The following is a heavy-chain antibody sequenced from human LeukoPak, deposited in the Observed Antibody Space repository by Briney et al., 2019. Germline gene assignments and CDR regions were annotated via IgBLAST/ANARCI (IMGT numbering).Heavy chain of an antibody. Sequence: ASVKVSCKASGYTFTNYYIDWVRQAPGQGLEWMGIIIPSSGSTSYAQKFQGRVTMTRDTSTSTVYMELNTLRSDDTAVYYCARVIRPDSAILAFDYWGRGTLVTVSS. D-gene: IGHD3-16*01. CDR1: GYTFTNYY. V-gene: IGHV1-46*01. CDR2: IIPSSGST. J-gene: IGHJ4*02. CDR3: ARVIRPDSAILAFDY.